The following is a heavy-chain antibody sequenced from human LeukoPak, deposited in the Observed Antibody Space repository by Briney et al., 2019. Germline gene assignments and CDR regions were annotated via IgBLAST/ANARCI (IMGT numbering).Heavy chain of an antibody. V-gene: IGHV3-33*01. J-gene: IGHJ6*02. Sequence: GGSLRLSCAASGFTFSSYGMHWVRQAPGKGLEWVAVIWCDGSNKYYADSVKGRFTISRDNSKNTLYLQMNSLRAEDTAVYYCARRPVGYYYYYGMDVWGQGTTVTVSS. CDR1: GFTFSSYG. CDR3: ARRPVGYYYYYGMDV. CDR2: IWCDGSNK.